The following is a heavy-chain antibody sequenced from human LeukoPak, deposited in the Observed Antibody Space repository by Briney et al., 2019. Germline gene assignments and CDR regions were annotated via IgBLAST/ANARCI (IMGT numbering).Heavy chain of an antibody. Sequence: PGGSLRLSCAASGFTFSSYGTHWVRQAPGKGLEWVAVIWYDGSNKYYADSVKGRFTISRDNSKNTLYLQMNSLRAEDTAVYYCARDFHCGGDCYSLDYWGQGTLVTVSS. CDR3: ARDFHCGGDCYSLDY. J-gene: IGHJ4*02. CDR2: IWYDGSNK. CDR1: GFTFSSYG. V-gene: IGHV3-33*01. D-gene: IGHD2-21*02.